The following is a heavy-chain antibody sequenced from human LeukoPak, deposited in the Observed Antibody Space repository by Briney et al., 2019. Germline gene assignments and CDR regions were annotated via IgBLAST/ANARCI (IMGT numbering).Heavy chain of an antibody. CDR1: GGSISSYY. CDR3: ARAGSSSWYFDY. J-gene: IGHJ4*02. CDR2: IYYSGST. Sequence: PSETLSLTCTVSGGSISSYYWSWIRQPPGKGLEWIGYIYYSGSTNYNPSLKSRVTISVDTSKNQFSLKLSSVTAADTAVYYCARAGSSSWYFDYWGQGALVTVSS. D-gene: IGHD6-13*01. V-gene: IGHV4-59*01.